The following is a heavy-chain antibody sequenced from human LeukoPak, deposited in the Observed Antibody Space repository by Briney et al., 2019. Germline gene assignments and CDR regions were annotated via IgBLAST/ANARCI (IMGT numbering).Heavy chain of an antibody. D-gene: IGHD3-10*01. J-gene: IGHJ4*02. Sequence: ASVKVSCKASGYTFTGYYMHWVRQAPGQGLEWMGWINPNSGNTGYAQKFQGRVAITRNTSISTAYMELSSLRSEDTAVYYCARWGITIGYWGQGTLVTVSS. V-gene: IGHV1-8*03. CDR3: ARWGITIGY. CDR2: INPNSGNT. CDR1: GYTFTGYY.